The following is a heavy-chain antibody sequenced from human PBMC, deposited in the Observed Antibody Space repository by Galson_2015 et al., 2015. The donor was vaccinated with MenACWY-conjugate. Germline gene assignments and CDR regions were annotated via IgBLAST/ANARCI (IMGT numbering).Heavy chain of an antibody. CDR1: GYTFIDYY. V-gene: IGHV1-24*01. Sequence: SVKVSCKVSGYTFIDYYIHWVRQAPGKGLEWMGGFDPEDGEIITTQKFQGRIRMTEDTSTDTAYMELNSLRSEDTALYFCAADRYLSKYYFDYWGQGTLLTVSS. D-gene: IGHD2-2*02. J-gene: IGHJ4*02. CDR2: FDPEDGEI. CDR3: AADRYLSKYYFDY.